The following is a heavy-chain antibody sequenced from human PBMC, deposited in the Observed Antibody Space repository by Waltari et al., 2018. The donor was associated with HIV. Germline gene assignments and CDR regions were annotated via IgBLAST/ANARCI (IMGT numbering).Heavy chain of an antibody. Sequence: QLQLQESGPGLVKTSETLSLTCTVSGGSISSSNYYWGWIRQPPGKGLEWIGSIYYSGNTYYNPSLKSRVTISVDTSKNQFSLKLSSVTAADTAVYYCAKTVRRGFDYWGQGTLVTVSS. CDR2: IYYSGNT. D-gene: IGHD1-1*01. J-gene: IGHJ4*02. CDR3: AKTVRRGFDY. CDR1: GGSISSSNYY. V-gene: IGHV4-39*01.